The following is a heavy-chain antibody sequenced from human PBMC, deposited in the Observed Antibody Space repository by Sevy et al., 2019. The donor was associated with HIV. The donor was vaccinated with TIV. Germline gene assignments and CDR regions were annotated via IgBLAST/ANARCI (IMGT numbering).Heavy chain of an antibody. CDR3: ATDPYYYGSGSYSNGIDV. J-gene: IGHJ6*02. CDR2: ISSSSSTI. Sequence: GGSLRLSCAASGFTFSSYSMNWVRQAPGKGLEWVSYISSSSSTIYYADSVKGRFTISRDNAKNSLYLQMNSLRAEDTAVYYCATDPYYYGSGSYSNGIDVRGQGTTVTVSS. V-gene: IGHV3-48*01. D-gene: IGHD3-10*01. CDR1: GFTFSSYS.